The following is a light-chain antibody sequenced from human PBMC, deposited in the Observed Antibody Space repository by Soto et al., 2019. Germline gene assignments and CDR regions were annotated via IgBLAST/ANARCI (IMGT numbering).Light chain of an antibody. V-gene: IGKV4-1*01. J-gene: IGKJ4*01. CDR2: WAS. Sequence: DIVMTQSPDSLAVSLGERATINCKSSQSALYSSNNKDSLAWYQQKPGQPPKLLIYWASTRESGVPDRFSGGGSGTDFTLTISSLQAEDVAVYYCQQYYSGLTFGGGTKVEIK. CDR3: QQYYSGLT. CDR1: QSALYSSNNKDS.